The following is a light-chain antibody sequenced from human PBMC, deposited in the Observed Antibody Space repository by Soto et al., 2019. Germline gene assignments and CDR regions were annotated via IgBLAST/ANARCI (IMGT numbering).Light chain of an antibody. CDR2: ATS. Sequence: DIHLTQSPSTLSASVGDRVTITCRASQSISILLAWYQQKPGKATNLLIYATSTLETGVSSGFSGSGSGTEFTLTISSLQPDDSATFYCQHYNDFSWTFGQGTKVEIK. V-gene: IGKV1-5*03. CDR1: QSISIL. J-gene: IGKJ1*01. CDR3: QHYNDFSWT.